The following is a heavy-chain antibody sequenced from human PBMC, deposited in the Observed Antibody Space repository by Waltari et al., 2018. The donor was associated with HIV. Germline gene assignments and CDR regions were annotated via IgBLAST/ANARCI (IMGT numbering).Heavy chain of an antibody. CDR3: VKEGGYCSGGRCYYYGMDV. Sequence: EVQLVESGGGLVQPGGSLRLSCSASGFTFSSYAMPWVRQAPGKGLEYVSTISNNGNSTYYADSVKGRFTISRDNSKNTLNLQMSSLRAEDTAVYYCVKEGGYCSGGRCYYYGMDVWGQGTTVTVSS. V-gene: IGHV3-64D*06. CDR1: GFTFSSYA. D-gene: IGHD2-15*01. J-gene: IGHJ6*02. CDR2: ISNNGNST.